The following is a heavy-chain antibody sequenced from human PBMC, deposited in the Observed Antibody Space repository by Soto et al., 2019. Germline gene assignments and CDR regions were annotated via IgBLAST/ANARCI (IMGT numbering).Heavy chain of an antibody. CDR2: IIPIFGTA. Sequence: QVQLVQSGAEVKKPGSSVKVSCKASGGTFSSYAISWVRQAPGQGLEWMGGIIPIFGTANYAQKFQGRVTITADESTSTAYMELSCLRSEDTAVYYCVWAAYYYYGMDVWGQGTTVTVSS. CDR1: GGTFSSYA. D-gene: IGHD2-15*01. CDR3: VWAAYYYYGMDV. V-gene: IGHV1-69*01. J-gene: IGHJ6*02.